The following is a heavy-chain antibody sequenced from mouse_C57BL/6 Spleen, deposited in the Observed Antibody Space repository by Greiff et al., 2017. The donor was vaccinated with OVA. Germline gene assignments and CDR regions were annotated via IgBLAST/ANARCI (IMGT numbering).Heavy chain of an antibody. CDR1: GFTFRNYW. Sequence: EVMLVESGGGLVQPGGSMKLSCVASGFTFRNYWMNWVRQSPEKGLAWVAQIRLKSDNYATHYAESVKGRFTISRDDSKSSVYLPMNNLRAEDTGIYYCTPDYYGSSYDFDCWGQGTTLTVSS. CDR2: IRLKSDNYAT. CDR3: TPDYYGSSYDFDC. D-gene: IGHD1-1*01. V-gene: IGHV6-3*01. J-gene: IGHJ2*01.